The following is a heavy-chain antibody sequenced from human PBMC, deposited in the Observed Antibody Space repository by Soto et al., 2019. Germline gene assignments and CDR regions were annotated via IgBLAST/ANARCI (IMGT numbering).Heavy chain of an antibody. D-gene: IGHD6-19*01. V-gene: IGHV4-61*01. CDR3: ARGIEGWYQGRYYYGMDV. Sequence: QVQLQESGPGLVKPSETLSLTCTVSGGSVSSGSYYWSWIRQPPGKGLEWIGYIYYSGSTNYNPSLTSRVTIPVDPSKNQFSLKLSSVTAADTAVYYCARGIEGWYQGRYYYGMDVWGQGTTVTVSS. CDR2: IYYSGST. J-gene: IGHJ6*02. CDR1: GGSVSSGSYY.